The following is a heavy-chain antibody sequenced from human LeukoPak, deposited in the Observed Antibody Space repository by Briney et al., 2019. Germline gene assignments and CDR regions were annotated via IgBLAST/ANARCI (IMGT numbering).Heavy chain of an antibody. Sequence: SETLSLTCTVSGGSMSRYYWTWIRQPAGKGLEWIGRISPSGDTNYNPSLKSRVTMSVDTSNNLFSLNLTAVTAADTAVYYCARSISWYSYFDCWGPGALVTVSS. CDR2: ISPSGDT. CDR1: GGSMSRYY. V-gene: IGHV4-4*07. J-gene: IGHJ4*02. D-gene: IGHD6-13*01. CDR3: ARSISWYSYFDC.